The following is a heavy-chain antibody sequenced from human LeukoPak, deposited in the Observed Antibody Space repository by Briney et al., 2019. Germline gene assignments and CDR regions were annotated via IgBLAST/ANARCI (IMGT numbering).Heavy chain of an antibody. CDR3: VPWSHHYANNNYLALCYFDY. J-gene: IGHJ4*02. CDR1: GFSLTSSGVG. D-gene: IGHD2-2*01. Sequence: ESGPTLVKPTQTLTLTCSFSGFSLTSSGVGVGWIRQPPGKALEWLSLIYWDDDKRYNPSLKSRLTITKDTSKNQVALTLTNMDPVDTATYYCVPWSHHYANNNYLALCYFDYWGQGTLVTVSS. V-gene: IGHV2-5*02. CDR2: IYWDDDK.